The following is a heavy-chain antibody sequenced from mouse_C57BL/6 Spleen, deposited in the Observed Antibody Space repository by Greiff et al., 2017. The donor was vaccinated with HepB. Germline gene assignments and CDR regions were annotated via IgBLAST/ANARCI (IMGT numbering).Heavy chain of an antibody. D-gene: IGHD1-1*01. J-gene: IGHJ3*01. CDR1: GYTFTDYE. CDR3: TFITTVVATGAY. Sequence: QVHVKQSGAELVRPGASVTLSCKASGYTFTDYEMHRVKQTPVHGLEWIGAIDPETGGTAYNQKFKGKAILTADKSSSTAYMELRSLTSEDSAVYYCTFITTVVATGAYWGQGTLVTVSA. CDR2: IDPETGGT. V-gene: IGHV1-15*01.